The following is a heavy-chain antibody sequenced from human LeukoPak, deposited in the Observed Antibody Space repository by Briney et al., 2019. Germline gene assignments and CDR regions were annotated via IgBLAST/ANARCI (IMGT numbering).Heavy chain of an antibody. Sequence: SETLSLTCTASGGSISSSDYYWGWIRQPPGKGLEWIGEINHSGSTNYNPSLKSRVTISVDTSKNQFSLKLSSVTAADTAVYYCARGPPSSGSANRAFDIWGQGTMVTVSS. D-gene: IGHD3-10*01. CDR3: ARGPPSSGSANRAFDI. V-gene: IGHV4-39*07. CDR2: INHSGST. J-gene: IGHJ3*02. CDR1: GGSISSSDYY.